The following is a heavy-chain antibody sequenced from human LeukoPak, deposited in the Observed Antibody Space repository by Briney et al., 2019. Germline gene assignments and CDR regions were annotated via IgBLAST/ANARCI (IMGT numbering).Heavy chain of an antibody. CDR3: ARGGIAAAGVNWFDP. V-gene: IGHV3-21*04. CDR1: GFTFSSYS. Sequence: GGSLRLSCAASGFTFSSYSMNWVRQAPGKGLEWVSSISSSSSYIYYADSVKGRFTISRDNAKNSLYLQMNSLRAEDTAVYYCARGGIAAAGVNWFDPWGQGTLVTVSS. CDR2: ISSSSSYI. D-gene: IGHD6-13*01. J-gene: IGHJ5*02.